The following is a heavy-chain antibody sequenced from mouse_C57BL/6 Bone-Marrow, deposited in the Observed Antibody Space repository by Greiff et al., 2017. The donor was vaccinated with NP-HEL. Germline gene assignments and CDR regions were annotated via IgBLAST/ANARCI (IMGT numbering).Heavy chain of an antibody. CDR1: GYTFTSYW. V-gene: IGHV1-72*01. J-gene: IGHJ2*01. Sequence: QVQLQQPGAELVKPGASVKLSCKASGYTFTSYWMHWVKQRPGRGLEWIGRIDPNSGGTKYTEKFKSKATLTVDKPSSTAYMQLSSLTSEDSAVYYCARFAPYYFDDWGQGTTLTVSS. CDR3: ARFAPYYFDD. CDR2: IDPNSGGT.